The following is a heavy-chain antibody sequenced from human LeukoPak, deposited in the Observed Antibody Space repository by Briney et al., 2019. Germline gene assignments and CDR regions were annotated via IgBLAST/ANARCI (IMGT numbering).Heavy chain of an antibody. D-gene: IGHD3-22*01. J-gene: IGHJ4*02. V-gene: IGHV1-46*01. CDR1: GYSFIGYY. CDR3: ARIPYYYDQYYFDY. Sequence: ASVKVSCQTSGYSFIGYYIHWVRQAPGQGLEWMGIINPSGGSTSYAQKFQGRVTMTRDMSTSTVYMELSSLRSEDTAVYYCARIPYYYDQYYFDYWGQGTLVTVSS. CDR2: INPSGGST.